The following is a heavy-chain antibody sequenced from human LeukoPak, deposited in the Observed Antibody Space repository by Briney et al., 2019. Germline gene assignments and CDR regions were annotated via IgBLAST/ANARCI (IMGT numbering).Heavy chain of an antibody. CDR2: ISYDGSNK. J-gene: IGHJ4*02. CDR1: GFTFSSYG. V-gene: IGHV3-30*18. CDR3: AKDFGQWLVLASGYFDY. D-gene: IGHD6-19*01. Sequence: GGSLRLSCAASGFTFSSYGMHWVRQAPGKGLEWVAVISYDGSNKYYAGSVKGRFTISRDNSKNTLYLQMNSLRAEDTAVYYCAKDFGQWLVLASGYFDYWGQGTLVTVSS.